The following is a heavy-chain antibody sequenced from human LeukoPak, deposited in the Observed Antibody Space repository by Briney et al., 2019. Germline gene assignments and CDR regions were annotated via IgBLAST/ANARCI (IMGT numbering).Heavy chain of an antibody. CDR2: IYHSGST. Sequence: SETLSLTCTVSGYSISSGYYWGWIRQSPGKGLEWIGSIYHSGSTYYNPSLKSRVTISVDTSKNQFSLKLSSVTAADAAVYYCARDYNRNDFYGDYRYLQHWGQGALVTVSS. D-gene: IGHD4-17*01. CDR1: GYSISSGYY. V-gene: IGHV4-38-2*02. CDR3: ARDYNRNDFYGDYRYLQH. J-gene: IGHJ1*01.